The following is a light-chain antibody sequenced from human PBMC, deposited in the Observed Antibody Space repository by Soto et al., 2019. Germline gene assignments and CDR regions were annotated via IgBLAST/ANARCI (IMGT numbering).Light chain of an antibody. CDR3: QKRVTWPGT. V-gene: IGKV3-11*01. CDR2: DAS. J-gene: IGKJ4*01. Sequence: EIELTQSPATLSLSPGERATLSCRASQNINNYLAWYQQKPGQTPRLLIYDASTRVTDIPARFSGSGSGTDFTLTISGLEPEDFAVYYCQKRVTWPGTFGGGTKVDIK. CDR1: QNINNY.